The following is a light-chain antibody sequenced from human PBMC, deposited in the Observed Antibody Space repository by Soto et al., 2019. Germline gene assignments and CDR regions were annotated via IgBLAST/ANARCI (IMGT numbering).Light chain of an antibody. CDR2: EGS. Sequence: QSALTQPASVSGSPGQSITISCTGTSCVVGSYNLVSWYQQHPGKAPKLMIYEGSKRPSGVSNRFSGSKSGNTASLTSSGLQAEDEADYYCCSYAGNNTVVGGGTKLTVL. J-gene: IGLJ2*01. V-gene: IGLV2-23*01. CDR1: SCVVGSYNL. CDR3: CSYAGNNTV.